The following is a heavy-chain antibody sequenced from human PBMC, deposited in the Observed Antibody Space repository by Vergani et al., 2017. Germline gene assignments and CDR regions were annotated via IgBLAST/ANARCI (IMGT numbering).Heavy chain of an antibody. D-gene: IGHD2-15*01. CDR1: GESIRSGSHY. J-gene: IGHJ4*02. Sequence: QLQLQESGSGLVKPSQTLSLTCTVSGESIRSGSHYWSWIRQPAGKGPEWIGHIHTGGSTDLNPSFKSRVSISVDISKSQFSLKLNSVTVADTAVYYCARSRPYCTSGSCPAIWGQGTLVTVSS. CDR2: IHTGGST. V-gene: IGHV4-61*02. CDR3: ARSRPYCTSGSCPAI.